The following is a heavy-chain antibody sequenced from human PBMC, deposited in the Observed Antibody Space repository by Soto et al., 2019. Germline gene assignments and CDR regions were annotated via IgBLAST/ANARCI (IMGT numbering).Heavy chain of an antibody. D-gene: IGHD6-6*01. J-gene: IGHJ5*02. Sequence: SETLSLTCAAYGGSFSGYYWSWIRQPPGKGLEWIGEINHSGSTNYNPSLKSRVTISVDTSKNQFSLKLSSVTAADTAVYYCARGDSSLGLYNWFDPWGQGTLVTVSS. CDR3: ARGDSSLGLYNWFDP. CDR1: GGSFSGYY. V-gene: IGHV4-34*01. CDR2: INHSGST.